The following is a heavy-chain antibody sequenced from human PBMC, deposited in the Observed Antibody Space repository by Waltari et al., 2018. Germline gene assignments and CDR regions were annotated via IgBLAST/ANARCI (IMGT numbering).Heavy chain of an antibody. CDR2: ISAYHVNT. V-gene: IGHV1-18*01. Sequence: QVQLVQSGAEVKKPGASVKVSCKASGYTFNRHGFNWVRQAPGQGLEWMAWISAYHVNTNYAPKFQGRFTVTTYTSTSTSYMELRSLRSDATAVYYCARGSSGYTEADFDYWGQGTPVTVSS. J-gene: IGHJ4*02. CDR1: GYTFNRHG. CDR3: ARGSSGYTEADFDY. D-gene: IGHD3-22*01.